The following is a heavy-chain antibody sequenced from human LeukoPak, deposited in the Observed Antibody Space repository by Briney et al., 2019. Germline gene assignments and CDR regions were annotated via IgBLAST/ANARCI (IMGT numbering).Heavy chain of an antibody. CDR2: IWYGGSNK. J-gene: IGHJ3*02. V-gene: IGHV3-33*08. CDR1: GFTFSSYG. D-gene: IGHD6-13*01. Sequence: PGRSLRLSCAASGFTFSSYGMHWVRQAPGKGLEWVAVIWYGGSNKYYADSVKGRFTISRDNSKNTLYLQMNSLRAEDTAVYYCARAAYSSSWGGYAFDIWGQGTMVTVSS. CDR3: ARAAYSSSWGGYAFDI.